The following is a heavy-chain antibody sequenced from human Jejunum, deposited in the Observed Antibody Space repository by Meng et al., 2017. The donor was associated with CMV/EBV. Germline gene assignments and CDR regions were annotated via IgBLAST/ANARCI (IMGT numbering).Heavy chain of an antibody. CDR1: GASVSSGSYF. CDR2: VYYSGDT. V-gene: IGHV4-61*01. D-gene: IGHD6-6*01. Sequence: SGASVSSGSYFWSWIRQPPGKPLESIGYVYYSGDTNYNPSLKSRATISVDRSKNQFSLRLRSVTAADTAVYYCARVVLYYYGMDVWGQGTTGTVTS. CDR3: ARVVLYYYGMDV. J-gene: IGHJ6*02.